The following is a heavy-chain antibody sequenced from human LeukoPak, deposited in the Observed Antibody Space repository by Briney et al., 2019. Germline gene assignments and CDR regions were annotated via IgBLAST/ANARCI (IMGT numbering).Heavy chain of an antibody. CDR3: VRDESVFDI. D-gene: IGHD5/OR15-5a*01. V-gene: IGHV1-24*01. CDR1: GYTLTELS. J-gene: IGHJ3*02. CDR2: FDPEDGET. Sequence: ASVKASCKVSGYTLTELSMHWVRQAPGKGLEWMGGFDPEDGETIYAQKLQGRVTMTTDTSPTTAYMELRSLRSDDTAMYYCVRDESVFDIWGQGTMVTVSS.